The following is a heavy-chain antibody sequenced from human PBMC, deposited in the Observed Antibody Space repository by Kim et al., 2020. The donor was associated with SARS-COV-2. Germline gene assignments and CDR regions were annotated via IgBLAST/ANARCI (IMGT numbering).Heavy chain of an antibody. CDR2: IIPDGRST. CDR3: ASGLTPGQY. D-gene: IGHD2-15*01. V-gene: IGHV3-74*01. J-gene: IGHJ4*02. CDR1: GFTFSEYW. Sequence: GGSLRLSCAASGFTFSEYWMHWVRQAPGKGLVWVSRIIPDGRSTSYADSVKGRFTISRDNAQNTLYLQMNSQRAEDTAVYYCASGLTPGQYWGQGTLVTV.